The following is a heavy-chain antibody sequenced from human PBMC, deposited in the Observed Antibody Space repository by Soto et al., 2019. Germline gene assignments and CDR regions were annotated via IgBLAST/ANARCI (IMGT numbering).Heavy chain of an antibody. D-gene: IGHD1-26*01. V-gene: IGHV1-69*12. Sequence: QVQLVQSGTEVRKPGSSVKVSCKAPGGSFSTYAISWVRQAPGQGLEWMGGIIPIFDKPDYGQKFQGRLTITGDEATTTAYMELSNLRSEDTAMYYCARAKDRAELGGNYYYIMDVWGQGTTVAVSS. CDR2: IIPIFDKP. J-gene: IGHJ6*02. CDR1: GGSFSTYA. CDR3: ARAKDRAELGGNYYYIMDV.